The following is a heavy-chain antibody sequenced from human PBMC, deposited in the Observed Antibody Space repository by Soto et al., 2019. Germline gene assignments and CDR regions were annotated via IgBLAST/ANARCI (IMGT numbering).Heavy chain of an antibody. CDR1: GGSISSGGYY. Sequence: SETMSLTCTVSGGSISSGGYYWSWISQHPGKGLEWIGYIYYSGSTYYNPSLKSRVTISVDTSKNQFSLKLSSVTAADTAVYYCARSLLSPVVAAEMSFFDPWGQGTLGSGSS. J-gene: IGHJ5*02. D-gene: IGHD2-15*01. CDR3: ARSLLSPVVAAEMSFFDP. V-gene: IGHV4-31*03. CDR2: IYYSGST.